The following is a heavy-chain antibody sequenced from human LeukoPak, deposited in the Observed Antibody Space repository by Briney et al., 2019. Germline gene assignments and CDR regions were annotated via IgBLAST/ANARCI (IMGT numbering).Heavy chain of an antibody. CDR3: ARYGANYHYYFDY. Sequence: PGESLKISCKGSGYSFTNYWISWVRQMPGKGLEWMGIIYPDDSEARYSPSYQGQVTISADKSISTAYLHWSSLQASDSAMYYCARYGANYHYYFDYWGQGTLITVSS. CDR2: IYPDDSEA. CDR1: GYSFTNYW. D-gene: IGHD4/OR15-4a*01. V-gene: IGHV5-51*01. J-gene: IGHJ4*02.